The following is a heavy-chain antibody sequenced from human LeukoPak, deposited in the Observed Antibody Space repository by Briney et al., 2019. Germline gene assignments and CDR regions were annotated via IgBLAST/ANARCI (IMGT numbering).Heavy chain of an antibody. CDR3: ATTEAYSSLAQFDY. D-gene: IGHD3-22*01. Sequence: ASVKVSCKASGHTFTSHYIHWVRQAPGQGLGWMGIINPSGDTTKYTQEFQGRLTMTRDRSTSTVYMDLSSLRSEDTAVYYCATTEAYSSLAQFDYWGQGTLVTVSS. CDR2: INPSGDTT. CDR1: GHTFTSHY. J-gene: IGHJ4*02. V-gene: IGHV1-46*01.